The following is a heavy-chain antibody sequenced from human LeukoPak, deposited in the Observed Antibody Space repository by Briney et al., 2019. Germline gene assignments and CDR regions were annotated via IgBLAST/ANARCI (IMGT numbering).Heavy chain of an antibody. J-gene: IGHJ4*02. V-gene: IGHV3-30*02. Sequence: PGGSLRLSCAASGFAFSSYGIHWVRQAPGKGLQWVAFIRYDGNNKYYADSVKGRLTISRDNSKNTLYLQMNSLRAEDTAVYYCVKDPVASAVAGTNYFDYWGQGTLVTVPS. CDR3: VKDPVASAVAGTNYFDY. D-gene: IGHD6-19*01. CDR1: GFAFSSYG. CDR2: IRYDGNNK.